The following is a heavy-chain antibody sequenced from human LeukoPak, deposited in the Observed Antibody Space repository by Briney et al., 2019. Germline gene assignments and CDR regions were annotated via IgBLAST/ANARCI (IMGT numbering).Heavy chain of an antibody. CDR3: AKALSSSSGGT. CDR1: GFTFSSYG. Sequence: PGRSLRLSCAASGFTFSSYGMHWVRQAPGKGLEGVAVISYDGSNKYYADSVKGRFTISRDNSKNTLYLQMNSLRAEDTAVYYCAKALSSSSGGTWGQGTLVTVSS. D-gene: IGHD2-15*01. J-gene: IGHJ5*02. CDR2: ISYDGSNK. V-gene: IGHV3-30*18.